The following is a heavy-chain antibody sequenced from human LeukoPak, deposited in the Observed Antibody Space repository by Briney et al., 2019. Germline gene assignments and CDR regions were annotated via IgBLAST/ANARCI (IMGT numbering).Heavy chain of an antibody. Sequence: SETLSLTCTVSGGSISSGDYYWSWIRQPPGKGLEWIGYIYHSGSTYYNPSLKSRVTISVDTSKNQFSLKLSSVTAADTAVYYCATEVGYYYDSSGYSLWGQGTLVTVSS. D-gene: IGHD3-22*01. J-gene: IGHJ4*02. CDR2: IYHSGST. CDR1: GGSISSGDYY. CDR3: ATEVGYYYDSSGYSL. V-gene: IGHV4-30-4*01.